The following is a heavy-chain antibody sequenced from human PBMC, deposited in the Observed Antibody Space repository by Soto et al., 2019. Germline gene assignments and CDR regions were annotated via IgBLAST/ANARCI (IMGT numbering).Heavy chain of an antibody. CDR3: ARDMTRTVVPYFDF. J-gene: IGHJ4*02. D-gene: IGHD1-7*01. CDR2: IIPISGAA. V-gene: IGHV1-69*06. Sequence: SVKVSWKASGGTFSNYVVNWVRQAPGQGLEWMGRIIPISGAANYAQKFQGRVTITADKSTSTSYMELSSLRSEDTAVYYCARDMTRTVVPYFDFWGQGTLVTVSS. CDR1: GGTFSNYV.